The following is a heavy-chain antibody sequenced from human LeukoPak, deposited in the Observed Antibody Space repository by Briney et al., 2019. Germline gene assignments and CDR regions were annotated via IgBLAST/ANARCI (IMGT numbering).Heavy chain of an antibody. CDR1: GFTFSSYV. CDR3: ARDGEDIVILDHFDF. D-gene: IGHD2/OR15-2a*01. Sequence: PGGSLRLSCGASGFTFSSYVMHWVRQAPGKGLEWVAVISYDGSNKYYADSVKGRFTISRDNAKNTLYLQMNSLRAEDAAVYYCARDGEDIVILDHFDFWGQGTLVTVSS. CDR2: ISYDGSNK. J-gene: IGHJ4*02. V-gene: IGHV3-30-3*01.